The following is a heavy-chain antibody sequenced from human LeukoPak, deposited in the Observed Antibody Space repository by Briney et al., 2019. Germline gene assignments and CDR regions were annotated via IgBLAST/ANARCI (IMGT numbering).Heavy chain of an antibody. CDR3: ARRLAVTGRYYFDY. Sequence: SETLSLTCTVSGGSISSYYWTWIRQPPGKGLEWIGNIYYSGSTNYNPSLKSRVTMSVDTSKNQFSLRLSSVTAADTAVYYCARRLAVTGRYYFDYWGQGTLVTVSS. CDR2: IYYSGST. D-gene: IGHD6-13*01. CDR1: GGSISSYY. J-gene: IGHJ4*02. V-gene: IGHV4-59*01.